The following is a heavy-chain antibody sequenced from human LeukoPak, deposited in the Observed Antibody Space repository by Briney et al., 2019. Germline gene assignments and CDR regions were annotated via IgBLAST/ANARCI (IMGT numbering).Heavy chain of an antibody. Sequence: SETLSLTCAVYGGSFSGYYWSWIRQPPGKGLEWIGEINHSGSTSYNPSLKSRVTISVDTSKNQFSLKLSSVTAADTAVYYCARAQQLGRHFDYWGQGTLVTVSS. J-gene: IGHJ4*02. CDR3: ARAQQLGRHFDY. CDR1: GGSFSGYY. D-gene: IGHD6-13*01. V-gene: IGHV4-34*01. CDR2: INHSGST.